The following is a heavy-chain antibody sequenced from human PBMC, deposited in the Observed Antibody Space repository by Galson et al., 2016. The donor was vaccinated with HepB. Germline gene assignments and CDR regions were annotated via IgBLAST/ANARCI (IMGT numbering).Heavy chain of an antibody. J-gene: IGHJ4*02. CDR1: GGSLSDYY. Sequence: ETLSLTCAVYGGSLSDYYWSWIRQPPGKGLEWIGEINHSGSTNYNPSLKSRVSLLVDTSKNQFSLKLSSVTAADTAVYYCARVGRLWLRATIDYWGQGTLVTVSS. D-gene: IGHD5-18*01. CDR3: ARVGRLWLRATIDY. V-gene: IGHV4-34*01. CDR2: INHSGST.